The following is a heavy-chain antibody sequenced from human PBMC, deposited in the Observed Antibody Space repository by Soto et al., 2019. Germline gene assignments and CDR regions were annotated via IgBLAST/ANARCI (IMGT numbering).Heavy chain of an antibody. Sequence: EVQLVESGGGLVKPGGSLRLSCAASGFTFSSYSMNWVRQAPGKGLEWVSSISSSSSYIYYADSVKGRFTISRDNAKNSLYLQMNSLRAEDTAVYYCARGGYSSGWLLGAFDIWGQGTMVTVSS. CDR2: ISSSSSYI. CDR3: ARGGYSSGWLLGAFDI. V-gene: IGHV3-21*01. D-gene: IGHD6-19*01. J-gene: IGHJ3*02. CDR1: GFTFSSYS.